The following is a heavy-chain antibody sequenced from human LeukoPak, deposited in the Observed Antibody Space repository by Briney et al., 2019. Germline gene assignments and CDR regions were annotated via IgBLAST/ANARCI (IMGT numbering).Heavy chain of an antibody. J-gene: IGHJ5*02. CDR2: ISAYNVNT. V-gene: IGHV1-18*01. Sequence: GPSVKVSCKASGYTFTSYGISWVRQAPGQGLEWMGWISAYNVNTNNAQKLQGIVTMTTDTSTCTAYMELRSLRSDDTALYYCARDFYDFWSGYENWFDPWGQGTLVTVSS. CDR1: GYTFTSYG. D-gene: IGHD3-3*01. CDR3: ARDFYDFWSGYENWFDP.